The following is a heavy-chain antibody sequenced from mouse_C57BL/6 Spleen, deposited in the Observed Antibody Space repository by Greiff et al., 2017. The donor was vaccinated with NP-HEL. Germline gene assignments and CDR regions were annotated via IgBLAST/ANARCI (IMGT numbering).Heavy chain of an antibody. D-gene: IGHD4-1*01. V-gene: IGHV1-9*01. CDR1: GYTFTGYW. J-gene: IGHJ3*01. Sequence: VKVVESGAELMKPGASVKLSCKATGYTFTGYWIAWVKQRPGHGLEWIGEILPGSGCTNYNEKFKGKATFTADTSSNTAYMQLSSLTTEDSAIYYCARGGTGSPRFAYWGQGTLVTVSA. CDR2: ILPGSGCT. CDR3: ARGGTGSPRFAY.